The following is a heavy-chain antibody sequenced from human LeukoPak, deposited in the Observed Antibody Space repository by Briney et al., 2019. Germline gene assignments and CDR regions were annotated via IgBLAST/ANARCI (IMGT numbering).Heavy chain of an antibody. V-gene: IGHV4-30-4*01. CDR3: ARRHCTDGVCPLDY. J-gene: IGHJ4*02. CDR2: IYDTGST. Sequence: SQTLSLTCTVSGGSISSGDYYWIWIRQPPGKGLEWIGYIYDTGSTNYNPSLKSRLTMSVDTSKNHFSLRLTSVTAADTAVYYCARRHCTDGVCPLDYWGQGTLVTVSS. D-gene: IGHD2-8*01. CDR1: GGSISSGDYY.